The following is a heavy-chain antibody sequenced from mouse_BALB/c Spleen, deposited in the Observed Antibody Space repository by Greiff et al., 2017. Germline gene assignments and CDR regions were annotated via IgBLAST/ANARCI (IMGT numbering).Heavy chain of an antibody. CDR2: ISSGGSYT. V-gene: IGHV5-9-4*01. CDR3: ARDLDIYYAMDY. J-gene: IGHJ4*01. CDR1: GFTFSSYA. Sequence: DVMLVESGGGLVKPGGSLKLSCAASGFTFSSYAMSWVRQSPEKRLEWVAEISSGGSYTYYPDTVTGRFTISRDNAKNTLYLEMSSLRSEDTAMYYCARDLDIYYAMDYWGQGTSVTVSS.